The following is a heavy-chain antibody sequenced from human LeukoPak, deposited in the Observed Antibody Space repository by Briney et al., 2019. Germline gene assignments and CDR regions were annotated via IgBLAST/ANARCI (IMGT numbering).Heavy chain of an antibody. CDR2: INSDGSST. CDR3: ATDGISEETATDY. D-gene: IGHD5-18*01. J-gene: IGHJ4*02. CDR1: GFTFSSYW. V-gene: IGHV3-74*01. Sequence: GGSLRLSCAASGFTFSSYWMHWVRQAPGKGLVWVSRINSDGSSTSYADSVKGRFTISRDNAKNTLYLQMNSLKTEDTAVYFCATDGISEETATDYWGQGTLVTVSS.